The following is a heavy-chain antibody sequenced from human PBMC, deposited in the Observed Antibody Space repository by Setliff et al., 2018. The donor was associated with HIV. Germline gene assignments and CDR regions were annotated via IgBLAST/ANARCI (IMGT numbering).Heavy chain of an antibody. CDR3: ASGLICGGDCTWTVDY. V-gene: IGHV1-46*01. D-gene: IGHD2-21*02. CDR1: GYTFTSYY. CDR2: INPSGGST. Sequence: ASVKVSCKASGYTFTSYYMHWVRQAPGQGLEWMGIINPSGGSTSYAQKFQGRVTMTRDTSISTAYMELSRLRSDDTAVYYCASGLICGGDCTWTVDYWGQGTLVTVSS. J-gene: IGHJ4*02.